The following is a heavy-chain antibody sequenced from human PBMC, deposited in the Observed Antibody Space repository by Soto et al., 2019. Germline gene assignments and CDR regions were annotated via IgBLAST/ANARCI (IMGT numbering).Heavy chain of an antibody. CDR2: VYTSGTT. V-gene: IGHV4-4*07. CDR1: GDSINSYW. CDR3: AREGSGSFYVDY. D-gene: IGHD1-26*01. J-gene: IGHJ4*02. Sequence: SETLSLTCTVSGDSINSYWWSWIRQSAGKGLEWIGRVYTSGTTNYNPSLKSRVTMSVDTSRNQFSLRLSSVTAADTAIYYCAREGSGSFYVDYWGQGTLVTVSS.